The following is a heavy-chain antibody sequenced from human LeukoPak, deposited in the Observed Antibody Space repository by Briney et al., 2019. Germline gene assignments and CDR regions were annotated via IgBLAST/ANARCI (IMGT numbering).Heavy chain of an antibody. CDR2: IWSDGTHR. V-gene: IGHV3-33*01. Sequence: PGTSLSLSCVASGLTFSAYGMHWVRQAPGKGLEWVAVIWSDGTHRYYAESVRGRFTISRDNSKNTLYLQMNTLIIEDTALYYCASAAGAFDNWGQGTMITVSS. CDR3: ASAAGAFDN. CDR1: GLTFSAYG. J-gene: IGHJ3*02. D-gene: IGHD6-13*01.